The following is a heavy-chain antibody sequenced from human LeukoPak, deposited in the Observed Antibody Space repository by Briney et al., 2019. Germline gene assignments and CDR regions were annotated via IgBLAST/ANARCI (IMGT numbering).Heavy chain of an antibody. CDR2: IKQDGGEK. CDR3: ASDEYFESTTYYHRFDY. D-gene: IGHD2/OR15-2a*01. CDR1: VFTFSSYW. V-gene: IGHV3-7*04. Sequence: GGSLRLSCAASVFTFSSYWMSCLRQAPGKGLEWVANIKQDGGEKYYVDSVKGRFTISRDNAKTSLYLQMTSLRAEDTAVYYCASDEYFESTTYYHRFDYWGQGILVTVSS. J-gene: IGHJ4*02.